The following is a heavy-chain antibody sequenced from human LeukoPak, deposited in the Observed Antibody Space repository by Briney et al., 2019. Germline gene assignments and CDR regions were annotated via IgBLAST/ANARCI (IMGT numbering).Heavy chain of an antibody. CDR2: MNPNSGNT. D-gene: IGHD3-10*01. V-gene: IGHV1-8*01. J-gene: IGHJ4*02. Sequence: GASVKVFCKASGYTFTSYDINWVRQATGQGLEWMGWMNPNSGNTGYAQKFQRRDTMNGNTSISTAYMELSSLRSEDTAVYYCARAQMVRGVTSRYWGQGTLVTVSS. CDR3: ARAQMVRGVTSRY. CDR1: GYTFTSYD.